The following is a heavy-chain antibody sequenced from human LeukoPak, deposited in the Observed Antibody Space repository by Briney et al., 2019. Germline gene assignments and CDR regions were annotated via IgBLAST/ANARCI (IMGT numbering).Heavy chain of an antibody. D-gene: IGHD2-15*01. CDR1: GGSFSGYY. CDR3: ARGRGGYYYYYYGMDV. CDR2: INHSGST. Sequence: SETLSLTCAVYGGSFSGYYWSWTRQPPGKGLEWIGEINHSGSTNYNPSLKSRVTISVDTSKNQFSLKLSSVTAADTAVYYCARGRGGYYYYYYGMDVWGQGTTVTVSS. J-gene: IGHJ6*02. V-gene: IGHV4-34*01.